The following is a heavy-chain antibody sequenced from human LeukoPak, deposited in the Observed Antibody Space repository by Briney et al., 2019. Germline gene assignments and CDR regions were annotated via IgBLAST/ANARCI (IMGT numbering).Heavy chain of an antibody. V-gene: IGHV1-58*02. CDR2: ILVGSGNS. D-gene: IGHD5-12*01. J-gene: IGHJ4*02. CDR1: GFTLTSSA. CDR3: AADYPWEGGYVN. Sequence: SVKVSYKASGFTLTSSAMHLVRQAPGQRLEWIGWILVGSGNSNYAQKFHERVTITWDMSTSTAYMELGSLRSEDTAVYYCAADYPWEGGYVNWGQGTLVTVSS.